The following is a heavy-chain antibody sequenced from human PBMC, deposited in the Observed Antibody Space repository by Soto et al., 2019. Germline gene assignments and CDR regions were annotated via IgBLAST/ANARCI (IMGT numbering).Heavy chain of an antibody. D-gene: IGHD3-10*01. CDR1: GGTFSSYT. CDR3: ARVWGVRPDDAFDI. CDR2: IIPILGIA. V-gene: IGHV1-69*02. Sequence: ASVKVSCKASGGTFSSYTISWVRQAPGQGLEWMGRIIPILGIANYAQKFQGRVTITADKSTSTAYMELSSLRSEDTAVYYCARVWGVRPDDAFDIWARGTMVTVS. J-gene: IGHJ3*02.